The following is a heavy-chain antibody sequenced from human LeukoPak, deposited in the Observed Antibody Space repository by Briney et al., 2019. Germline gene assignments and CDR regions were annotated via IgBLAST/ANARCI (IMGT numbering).Heavy chain of an antibody. CDR2: INNDGSIT. Sequence: PGGSLRLFCAAPGFTCSSYWKHWVRQAPGKGLVWVSRINNDGSITTYADSVKGRFTISRDNAKNTLYLQMNSLRAEDTAVYYCARGYYGDDSFDIWGQGTMVTVSS. D-gene: IGHD1-26*01. CDR1: GFTCSSYW. V-gene: IGHV3-74*01. CDR3: ARGYYGDDSFDI. J-gene: IGHJ3*02.